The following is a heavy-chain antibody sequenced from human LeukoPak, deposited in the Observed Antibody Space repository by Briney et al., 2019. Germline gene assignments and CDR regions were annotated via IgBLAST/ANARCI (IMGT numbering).Heavy chain of an antibody. D-gene: IGHD3-9*01. CDR1: GGTFSSYA. Sequence: SVKVSCKASGGTFSSYAISWVRQAPGQGLEWMGGIIPIFGTANYAQKFQGRVTITADKSTSTAYMELSSLRSEDTAVYYCARSPHILTGENFDFWGKGTTVTVSS. CDR3: ARSPHILTGENFDF. J-gene: IGHJ6*04. CDR2: IIPIFGTA. V-gene: IGHV1-69*06.